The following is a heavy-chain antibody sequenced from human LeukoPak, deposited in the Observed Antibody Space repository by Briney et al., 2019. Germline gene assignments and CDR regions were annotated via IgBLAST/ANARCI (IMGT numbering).Heavy chain of an antibody. J-gene: IGHJ3*02. Sequence: SETLSLTCIVSGGSISNYYWSWIRQPPGMGLEWIGYIYYSGSTYYSPSLKSRVTIPVDMSENQFSLKLTSVTAADTAVYYCARVPYFYDNSGLDIWGQGTMVTVSS. V-gene: IGHV4-59*01. CDR1: GGSISNYY. D-gene: IGHD3-22*01. CDR3: ARVPYFYDNSGLDI. CDR2: IYYSGST.